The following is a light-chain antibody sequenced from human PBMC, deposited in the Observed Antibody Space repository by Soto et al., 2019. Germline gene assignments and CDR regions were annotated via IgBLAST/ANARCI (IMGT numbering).Light chain of an antibody. CDR1: QSISSS. J-gene: IGKJ1*01. CDR2: DAS. CDR3: QQYDSYSTWT. V-gene: IGKV1-5*01. Sequence: DIQMTQSPSTLSASVGDRVTITCRASQSISSSLAWYQQRPGKAPKLLIYDASSLESGVPSRFSGSGSGTEFTLTISSLQADDFATYYCQQYDSYSTWTFGQGTKVDIK.